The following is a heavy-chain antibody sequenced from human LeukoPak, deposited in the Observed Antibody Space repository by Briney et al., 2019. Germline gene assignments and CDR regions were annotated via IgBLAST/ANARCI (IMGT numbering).Heavy chain of an antibody. CDR2: FYTSGST. Sequence: PSETLSLTCTVSGGSISSHYWSWIRQPAGKGLEWIGRFYTSGSTNYNPSLKSRVSMSVDTSKNQFSLKLNSVTAADTAVYYCARDYSDGSGYYPLFDNWGQGTLVTVSS. D-gene: IGHD3-22*01. J-gene: IGHJ4*02. V-gene: IGHV4-4*07. CDR3: ARDYSDGSGYYPLFDN. CDR1: GGSISSHY.